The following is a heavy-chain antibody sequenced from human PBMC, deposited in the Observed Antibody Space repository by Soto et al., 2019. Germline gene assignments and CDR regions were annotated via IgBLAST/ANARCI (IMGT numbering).Heavy chain of an antibody. CDR3: AKIYYRAYYDFWSGRPGYYGMDV. CDR2: ISGSGGST. CDR1: GFTFSSYA. D-gene: IGHD3-3*01. V-gene: IGHV3-23*01. Sequence: EVQLLESGGGLVQPGGSLRLSCAASGFTFSSYAMSWVRQAPGKGLEWVSAISGSGGSTYYADSVKGRFTISRDNSKNTLYLQMNSLRAEDTAVYYCAKIYYRAYYDFWSGRPGYYGMDVWGQGTTVTVSS. J-gene: IGHJ6*02.